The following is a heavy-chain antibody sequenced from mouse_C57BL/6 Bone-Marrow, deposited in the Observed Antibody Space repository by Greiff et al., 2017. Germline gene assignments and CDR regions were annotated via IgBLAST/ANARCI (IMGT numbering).Heavy chain of an antibody. Sequence: VQLQQSGAELVMPGASVKLSCKASGYTFTSYWMHWVKQRPGQGLEWIGEIDPSDSYTNYNQKFKGKSTLTVDKSSSTADMQLSSLKSEDSAVYYCARSEDGYSPWFAYWGQGTLVTVSA. V-gene: IGHV1-69*01. J-gene: IGHJ3*01. D-gene: IGHD2-3*01. CDR2: IDPSDSYT. CDR1: GYTFTSYW. CDR3: ARSEDGYSPWFAY.